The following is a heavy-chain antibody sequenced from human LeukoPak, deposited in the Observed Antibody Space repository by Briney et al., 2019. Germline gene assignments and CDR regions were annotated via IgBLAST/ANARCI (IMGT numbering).Heavy chain of an antibody. Sequence: PGGTLRLSCEAYGFTLDRYYMSWVRQAPGKGLEWVASIKHGGSATYYVDSVKGRFAMSRDNDKNSLYLQMNSLRVEDTAEYYCARPRRVETPWHCMDVWAKGPRSSSP. D-gene: IGHD5-24*01. CDR2: IKHGGSAT. J-gene: IGHJ6*03. CDR1: GFTLDRYY. CDR3: ARPRRVETPWHCMDV. V-gene: IGHV3-7*01.